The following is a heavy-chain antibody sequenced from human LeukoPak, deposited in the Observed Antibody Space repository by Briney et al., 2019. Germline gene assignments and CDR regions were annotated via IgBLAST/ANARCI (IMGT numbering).Heavy chain of an antibody. Sequence: SVKVSCKASGGTFSSYAISWVRQAPGQGLGWMGGIIPIFGTANYAQKFQGRVTITADESTSTAYMELSSLRSEDTAVYYCARDGIVVVPAATYGMDVWGQGTTVTVSS. D-gene: IGHD2-2*01. V-gene: IGHV1-69*13. CDR3: ARDGIVVVPAATYGMDV. CDR2: IIPIFGTA. CDR1: GGTFSSYA. J-gene: IGHJ6*02.